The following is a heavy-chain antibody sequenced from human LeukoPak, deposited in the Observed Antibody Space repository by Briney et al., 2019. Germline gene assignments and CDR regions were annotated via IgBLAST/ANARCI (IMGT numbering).Heavy chain of an antibody. Sequence: GSSVKVSCKASGGTVSSYAISWVRQAAGQGLEWVGRIIPIFGIANYAQMLQGRVTITADKSTSTAYMELSSLRSEDTAVYYCARDGGGWELLPPDYWGQGTLVTVSS. J-gene: IGHJ4*02. CDR2: IIPIFGIA. CDR3: ARDGGGWELLPPDY. CDR1: GGTVSSYA. D-gene: IGHD1-26*01. V-gene: IGHV1-69*04.